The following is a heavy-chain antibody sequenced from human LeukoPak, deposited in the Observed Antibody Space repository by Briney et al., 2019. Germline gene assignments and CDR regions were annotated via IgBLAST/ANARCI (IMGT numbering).Heavy chain of an antibody. CDR1: GYTFTSYG. J-gene: IGHJ4*02. CDR3: ARDLGRDWTNGVCYSGY. Sequence: GASVKVSCKASGYTFTSYGISWVRQAPGQGLEWMGWISAYNGNTNYAQKLQGRVTMTTDTSTSTAYMELRSLRSDDTAVYYCARDLGRDWTNGVCYSGYWGQGTLVTVSS. CDR2: ISAYNGNT. D-gene: IGHD2-8*01. V-gene: IGHV1-18*01.